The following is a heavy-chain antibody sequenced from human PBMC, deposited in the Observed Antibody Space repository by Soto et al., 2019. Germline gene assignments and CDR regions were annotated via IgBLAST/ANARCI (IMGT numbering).Heavy chain of an antibody. CDR1: GFTFSSYW. CDR2: INSDGSST. J-gene: IGHJ6*02. V-gene: IGHV3-74*01. CDR3: ARENYDFWSGYPAYYYYYGMDV. D-gene: IGHD3-3*01. Sequence: PGGSLRLSCAASGFTFSSYWMHWVRQAPGKGLVWVSRINSDGSSTSYADSVKGRFTISRDNAKNTLYLQMNSLRAEDTAVYYCARENYDFWSGYPAYYYYYGMDVWGQGTTVTVSS.